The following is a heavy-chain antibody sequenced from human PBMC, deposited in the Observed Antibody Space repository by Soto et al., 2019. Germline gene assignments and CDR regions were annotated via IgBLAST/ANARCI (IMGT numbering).Heavy chain of an antibody. Sequence: PRGSLILSSATSGITFSRYAMSWVRQAPGKGLEWVSAISGSGGSTYYADSVKGRFTISRDNSKNTLYLQMNSLRAEDTAVYYCAKDVSRITMIVVVINTRGRYAFDIWGQGTMVTVSS. D-gene: IGHD3-22*01. CDR1: GITFSRYA. CDR2: ISGSGGST. J-gene: IGHJ3*02. CDR3: AKDVSRITMIVVVINTRGRYAFDI. V-gene: IGHV3-23*01.